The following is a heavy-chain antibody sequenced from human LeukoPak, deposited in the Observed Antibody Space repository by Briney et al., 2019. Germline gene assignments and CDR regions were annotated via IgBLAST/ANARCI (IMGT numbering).Heavy chain of an antibody. Sequence: SETLSLTCTVSGGSISSSSYYWGWIRQPPGKGLEWIGSIYYSGSTYYNPSLKGRVTISVDTSKNQFSLKLSSVTAADTAVYYCARLHYGSGSSLLFDYWGQGTLVTVSS. CDR3: ARLHYGSGSSLLFDY. CDR2: IYYSGST. V-gene: IGHV4-39*01. D-gene: IGHD3-10*01. CDR1: GGSISSSSYY. J-gene: IGHJ4*02.